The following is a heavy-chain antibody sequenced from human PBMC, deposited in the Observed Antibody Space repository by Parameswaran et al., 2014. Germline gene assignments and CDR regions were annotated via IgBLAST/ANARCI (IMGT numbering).Heavy chain of an antibody. Sequence: WIRQPPGKGLEWVSGISWNSGSIGYANSVKGRFTISRDNAKNSLYLQMNSLRAEDTALYYCAKDRGCSGGSCYEYYYYGMDVWGQGTTVTVSS. J-gene: IGHJ6*02. CDR3: AKDRGCSGGSCYEYYYYGMDV. V-gene: IGHV3-9*01. D-gene: IGHD2-15*01. CDR2: ISWNSGSI.